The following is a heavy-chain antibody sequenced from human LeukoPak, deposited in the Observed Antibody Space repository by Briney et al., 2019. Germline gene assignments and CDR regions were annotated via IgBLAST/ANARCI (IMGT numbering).Heavy chain of an antibody. D-gene: IGHD6-19*01. CDR2: IKQDGGVK. V-gene: IGHV3-7*01. J-gene: IGHJ6*03. CDR3: ARWVAVNSYYYMDV. Sequence: GGSLRLSCAACGFSFSNYWMTWVRQAPGKGLEWVASIKQDGGVKYYVESVKGRFTISRDNAKNSLYLQMDSLRAEDTAVYYCARWVAVNSYYYMDVWGKGTTATVSS. CDR1: GFSFSNYW.